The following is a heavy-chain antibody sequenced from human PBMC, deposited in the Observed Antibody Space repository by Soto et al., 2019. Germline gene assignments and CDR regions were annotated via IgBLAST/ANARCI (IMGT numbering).Heavy chain of an antibody. D-gene: IGHD1-20*01. Sequence: HPGGSLRLSCAASGFPFSSYAMSWVRQAPGKGLEWVSAISGNGAETSYAASMRGRFTISRDNSRDTLYLQMNSLRADDTAVYYCARVGIYYYYYGMDVWGQGTTVTVSS. CDR1: GFPFSSYA. CDR3: ARVGIYYYYYGMDV. J-gene: IGHJ6*02. CDR2: ISGNGAET. V-gene: IGHV3-23*01.